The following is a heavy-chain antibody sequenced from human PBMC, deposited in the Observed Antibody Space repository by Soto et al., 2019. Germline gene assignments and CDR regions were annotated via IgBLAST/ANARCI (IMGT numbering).Heavy chain of an antibody. D-gene: IGHD2-2*01. CDR1: GGSFRNYD. J-gene: IGHJ5*01. CDR2: VNHSGEA. Sequence: LSLTCGVYGGSFRNYDWIWVGQPPGKGLEWIGEVNHSGEATYNPSLQSRGTISLDTTNNHFSLKMTSGTAADTAICFCLRAVRLPRAWFDSWGQGTQVTVFS. V-gene: IGHV4-34*01. CDR3: LRAVRLPRAWFDS.